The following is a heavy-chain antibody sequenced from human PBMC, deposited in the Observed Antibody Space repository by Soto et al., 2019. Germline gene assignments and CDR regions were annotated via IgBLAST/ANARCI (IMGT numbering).Heavy chain of an antibody. J-gene: IGHJ3*02. CDR2: IIPIFGTA. Sequence: SVKVSCKASGGTFSSYAISWVRQAPGQGLEWMGGIIPIFGTANYAQKFQGRVTITADESTSTAYMELSSLRSEDTAVYYCARGIVGATLAFDIWGQGTMVTVSS. CDR1: GGTFSSYA. D-gene: IGHD1-26*01. CDR3: ARGIVGATLAFDI. V-gene: IGHV1-69*13.